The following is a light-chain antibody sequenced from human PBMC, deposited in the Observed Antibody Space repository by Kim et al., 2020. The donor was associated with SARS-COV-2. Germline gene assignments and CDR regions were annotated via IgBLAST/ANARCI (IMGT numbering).Light chain of an antibody. V-gene: IGKV1-NL1*01. J-gene: IGKJ1*01. CDR3: QQYYSPPWT. Sequence: ASFGDRVIITCRASQGFSNSLAWYQQTPGKAPRLLLYAASKLANGVPSRFSGSGSGTYYTLTITSLQPGDFATYYCQQYYSPPWTFGRGTKVDIK. CDR1: QGFSNS. CDR2: AAS.